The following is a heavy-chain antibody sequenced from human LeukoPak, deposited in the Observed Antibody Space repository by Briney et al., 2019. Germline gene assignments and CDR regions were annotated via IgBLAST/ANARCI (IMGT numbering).Heavy chain of an antibody. Sequence: SETLSLTCAVSGASISNTNWWTWVRQPPGKGLEWIGEFYHSGSTNYNPSLKSRLTMSVDESKNQFSLRLTSVTAADTAVYYCAKGGTGHFDYWGQGTLVTVSS. CDR3: AKGGTGHFDY. J-gene: IGHJ4*02. D-gene: IGHD2-8*02. CDR1: GASISNTNW. V-gene: IGHV4-4*02. CDR2: FYHSGST.